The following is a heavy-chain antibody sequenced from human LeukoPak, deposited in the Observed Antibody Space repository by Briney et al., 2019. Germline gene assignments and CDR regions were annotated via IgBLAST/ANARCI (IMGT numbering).Heavy chain of an antibody. CDR2: INPNSGGT. CDR3: ARVEMATMRFDP. Sequence: ASVKVSCKASGYTFTGYYMHWVRQAPGQGLEWMGWINPNSGGTNYAQKFQGRVTMTRDTSISTAYMELSRLRSDDTAVYYCARVEMATMRFDPWGQGTLVTVSS. J-gene: IGHJ5*02. D-gene: IGHD5-24*01. CDR1: GYTFTGYY. V-gene: IGHV1-2*02.